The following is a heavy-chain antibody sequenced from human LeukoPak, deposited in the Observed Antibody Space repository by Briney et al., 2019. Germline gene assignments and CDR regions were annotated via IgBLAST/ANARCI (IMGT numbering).Heavy chain of an antibody. J-gene: IGHJ4*02. D-gene: IGHD6-6*01. V-gene: IGHV3-7*05. CDR3: AISMAGRLAPSDLTGDY. Sequence: GGSLRLSCAASGFTFSRYWMSWVRQAPGKGLEWLANMNEDGSGKYYVDSVKGRFTMSRDNAKNSLYLQMNSLRAEDTAVYYCAISMAGRLAPSDLTGDYWGQGTLVTVSS. CDR1: GFTFSRYW. CDR2: MNEDGSGK.